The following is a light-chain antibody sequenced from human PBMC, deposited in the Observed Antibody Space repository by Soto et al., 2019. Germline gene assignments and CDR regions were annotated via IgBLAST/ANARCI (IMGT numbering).Light chain of an antibody. V-gene: IGLV1-40*01. CDR1: NSNIGTGFD. Sequence: QSVLTQPPSVSGAPGQRVTIACTGNNSNIGTGFDVHWYRHFPGAAPKLLLSGTSHRPSGVPDRFSGSKSGTSASLAITGHQADDEADYYCQTSDSGLFGLIFGTGTKLTVL. CDR2: GTS. CDR3: QTSDSGLFGLI. J-gene: IGLJ1*01.